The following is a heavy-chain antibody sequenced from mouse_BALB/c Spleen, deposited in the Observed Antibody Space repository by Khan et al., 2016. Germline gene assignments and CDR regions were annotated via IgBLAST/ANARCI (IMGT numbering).Heavy chain of an antibody. CDR2: INPSTGYT. CDR3: ARKYGNYAMDY. D-gene: IGHD2-1*01. V-gene: IGHV1-7*01. CDR1: GYTFTSYW. J-gene: IGHJ4*01. Sequence: QVRLQQSGAELAKPGASVKMSCKASGYTFTSYWMHWVKQRPGQGLEWIGYINPSTGYTEYNQKFKDKATLTADKSSSTAYMQLSSLTSEDSAVYYCARKYGNYAMDYWGQGTSVTVSS.